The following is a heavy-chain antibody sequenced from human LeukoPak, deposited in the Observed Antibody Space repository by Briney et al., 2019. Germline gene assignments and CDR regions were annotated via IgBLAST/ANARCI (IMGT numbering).Heavy chain of an antibody. Sequence: SGPTLVNPPQTLTLTCTFSGFSLRTSGVGVGWIRQPPGKALEWHPLISWNDYKRYSPSLKSRLTITKDTSKNQVVLTMTNMDLVDTATYYCAHSMVTMVRGVIIAPYGMDVWGQGTTVTVSS. V-gene: IGHV2-5*01. D-gene: IGHD3-10*01. CDR2: ISWNDYK. J-gene: IGHJ6*02. CDR3: AHSMVTMVRGVIIAPYGMDV. CDR1: GFSLRTSGVG.